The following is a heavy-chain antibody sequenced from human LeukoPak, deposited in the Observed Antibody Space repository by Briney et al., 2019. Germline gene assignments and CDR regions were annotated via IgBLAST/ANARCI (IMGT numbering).Heavy chain of an antibody. Sequence: SETLSLTCTVSGASTNNGDNYWSWIRQPPGKGLEWIGFIYYRGTTYYNPSLKSRLTISVDTSKNQFSLKVSSVTAADTAVYYCARHCSGGSCYSDFDCWGQGTLVTVSS. CDR2: IYYRGTT. CDR1: GASTNNGDNY. J-gene: IGHJ4*02. CDR3: ARHCSGGSCYSDFDC. V-gene: IGHV4-30-4*01. D-gene: IGHD2-15*01.